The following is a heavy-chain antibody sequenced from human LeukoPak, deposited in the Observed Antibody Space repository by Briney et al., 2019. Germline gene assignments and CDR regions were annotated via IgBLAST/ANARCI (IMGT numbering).Heavy chain of an antibody. CDR2: ITNSGNSK. CDR1: EFTFSSYS. D-gene: IGHD3-3*01. CDR3: AKDLSITIFGVVGYYYYGMDV. V-gene: IGHV3-48*01. J-gene: IGHJ6*02. Sequence: PGGSLRLSCAASEFTFSSYSMNWVRQAPGKGLEWVSYITNSGNSKSYADSVKGRFTISRDNSKNTLYLQMNSLRAEDTAVYYCAKDLSITIFGVVGYYYYGMDVWGQGTTVTVSS.